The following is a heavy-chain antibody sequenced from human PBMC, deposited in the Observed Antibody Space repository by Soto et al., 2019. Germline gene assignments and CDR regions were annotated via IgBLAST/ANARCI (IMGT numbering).Heavy chain of an antibody. CDR1: GFSLSTSGVG. Sequence: QITLKESGPTLLKATQTLTLTCTFSGFSLSTSGVGVGWIRQPPGKALEWLALIYWDDDKFYSPSLKSRLTITKDTSKNQVVLTMTNMDPVDTATYYCEHIHYYGSGNFLLSPNNWFDPWGQGTLVTVSS. CDR3: EHIHYYGSGNFLLSPNNWFDP. V-gene: IGHV2-5*02. D-gene: IGHD3-10*01. CDR2: IYWDDDK. J-gene: IGHJ5*02.